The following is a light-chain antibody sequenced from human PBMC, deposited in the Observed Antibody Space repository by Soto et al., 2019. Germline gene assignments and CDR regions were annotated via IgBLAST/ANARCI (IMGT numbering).Light chain of an antibody. J-gene: IGKJ5*01. CDR1: QSISSN. Sequence: EIVMTPSPATLSVSPGERATLSCRASQSISSNLAWYQQKPGQAPRLLMFRTSSRATGFPARFSGSGSGTDFTLTISRLEPEDFAVYYCQQYGSSPRITFGQGTRLEIK. CDR3: QQYGSSPRIT. CDR2: RTS. V-gene: IGKV3-20*01.